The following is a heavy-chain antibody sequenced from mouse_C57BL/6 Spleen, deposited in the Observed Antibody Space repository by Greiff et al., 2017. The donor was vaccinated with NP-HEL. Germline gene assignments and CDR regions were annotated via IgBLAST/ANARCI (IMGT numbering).Heavy chain of an antibody. CDR3: ARPYGNYWYFDV. J-gene: IGHJ1*03. CDR1: GYTFTSYW. D-gene: IGHD2-1*01. V-gene: IGHV1-64*01. Sequence: QVQLKQPGAELVKPGASVKLSCKASGYTFTSYWMHWVKQRPGQGLEWIGMIHPNSGSTNYNEKFKSKATLTVDKSSSTAYMQLSSLTSEDSAVYYCARPYGNYWYFDVWGTGTTVTVSS. CDR2: IHPNSGST.